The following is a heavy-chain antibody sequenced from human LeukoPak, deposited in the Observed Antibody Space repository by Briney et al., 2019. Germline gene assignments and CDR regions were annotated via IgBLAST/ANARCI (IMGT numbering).Heavy chain of an antibody. V-gene: IGHV3-21*01. D-gene: IGHD3-22*01. Sequence: GGSLRLSCAASGFTFSSYSMNWVRQAPGKGLEWVSSISSSSSYIYYADSVKGRFTISRDNAKNSLYLQMNSLRAEDTAVYYCARDRGRSSGYSKKKDAFDIWGQGTMVTVSS. CDR2: ISSSSSYI. CDR1: GFTFSSYS. CDR3: ARDRGRSSGYSKKKDAFDI. J-gene: IGHJ3*02.